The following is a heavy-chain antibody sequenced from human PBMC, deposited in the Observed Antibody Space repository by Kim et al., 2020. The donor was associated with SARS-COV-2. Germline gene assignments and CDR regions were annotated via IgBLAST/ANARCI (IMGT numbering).Heavy chain of an antibody. J-gene: IGHJ1*01. Sequence: DSVKGRFTISRDNSKNTLYLQMNSLRAEDTAVYYCARITMVRGAPGYFQHWGQGTLVTVSS. D-gene: IGHD3-10*01. V-gene: IGHV3-23*01. CDR3: ARITMVRGAPGYFQH.